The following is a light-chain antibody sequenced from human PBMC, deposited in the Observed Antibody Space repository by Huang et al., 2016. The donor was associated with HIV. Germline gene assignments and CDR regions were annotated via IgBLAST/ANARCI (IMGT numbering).Light chain of an antibody. Sequence: EIMMTQSPATLSVSPGGIATLSCRASQNVRNNLAWYQQKTGQDPRLLIYDTSDRASGIPARFTVRGAGTEFTLTISGLQSEDVAIYYCQQYDNWPPGLTFGGGTKVEI. CDR3: QQYDNWPPGLT. CDR2: DTS. J-gene: IGKJ4*01. V-gene: IGKV3D-15*01. CDR1: QNVRNN.